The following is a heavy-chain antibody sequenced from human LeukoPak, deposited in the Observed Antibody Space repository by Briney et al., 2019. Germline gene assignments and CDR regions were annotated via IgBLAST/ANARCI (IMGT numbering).Heavy chain of an antibody. D-gene: IGHD2-21*02. V-gene: IGHV3-48*01. CDR2: ISSSSSTI. CDR3: ARARVVTGDLDV. Sequence: GGSLRLSCAASGFTFSSYSMNWVRQAPGKGLEWLSYISSSSSTIYYADSVKGRFTISRDNAKHSLYLQSNSLRAEDRAVYYCARARVVTGDLDVWGQGTLVTVSS. CDR1: GFTFSSYS. J-gene: IGHJ4*02.